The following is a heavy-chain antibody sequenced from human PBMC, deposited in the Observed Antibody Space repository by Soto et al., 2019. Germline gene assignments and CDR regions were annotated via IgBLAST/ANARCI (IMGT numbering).Heavy chain of an antibody. CDR3: ARDAQSTVTRGYFQH. Sequence: QVQLVQSGAEVKKPGASVKVSCKASGYTFTTYGISWVRQAPGQGLEWMGWISTYNGKTNYAQKLQGRVTMTTDTSTSTAYMELRSLRSDDTAVYYCARDAQSTVTRGYFQHWGQGTLVTVSS. CDR2: ISTYNGKT. D-gene: IGHD4-17*01. J-gene: IGHJ1*01. V-gene: IGHV1-18*01. CDR1: GYTFTTYG.